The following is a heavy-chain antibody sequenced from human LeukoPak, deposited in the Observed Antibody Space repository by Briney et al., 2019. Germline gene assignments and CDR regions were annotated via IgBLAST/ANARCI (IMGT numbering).Heavy chain of an antibody. Sequence: PGGSLRLSCSASGFTFTSYAMHWVRQAPGKGLEYVSAISSNGGSTYYAHSVKGRFTISRDNSKNTLYLQMSSMRAEDTAVYYCVKDYAARANWNVGFDYWGQGTLVTVSS. CDR3: VKDYAARANWNVGFDY. CDR1: GFTFTSYA. CDR2: ISSNGGST. J-gene: IGHJ4*02. D-gene: IGHD1-1*01. V-gene: IGHV3-64D*06.